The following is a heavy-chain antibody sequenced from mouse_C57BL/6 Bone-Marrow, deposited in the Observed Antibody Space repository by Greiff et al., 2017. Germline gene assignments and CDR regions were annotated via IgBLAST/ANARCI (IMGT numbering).Heavy chain of an antibody. V-gene: IGHV1-4*01. J-gene: IGHJ3*01. Sequence: QVQLQQSGAELARPGASVKMSCKASGYTFTSYTMHWVKQRPGQGLEWIGYINPSSGYTKYNQKFKDKATLTADKSSSTAYMQLSSLTSEDSAVYYCAGEERRGFAYWGQGTLVTVSA. CDR3: AGEERRGFAY. CDR2: INPSSGYT. CDR1: GYTFTSYT.